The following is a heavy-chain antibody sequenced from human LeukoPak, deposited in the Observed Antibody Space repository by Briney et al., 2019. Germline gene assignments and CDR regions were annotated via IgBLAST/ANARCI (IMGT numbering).Heavy chain of an antibody. CDR1: GFTFSSYS. CDR3: ARDHNWNSIGYYFDY. CDR2: SSSSSSYI. Sequence: PGGALRLSCAASGFTFSSYSMNWVRQAPGKGLEWVSSSSSSSSYIYYADSVKGRFTISRDNAKNSLYLQMNSLRAEDTAVYYCARDHNWNSIGYYFDYWGQGTLVTVSS. D-gene: IGHD1-1*01. J-gene: IGHJ4*02. V-gene: IGHV3-21*01.